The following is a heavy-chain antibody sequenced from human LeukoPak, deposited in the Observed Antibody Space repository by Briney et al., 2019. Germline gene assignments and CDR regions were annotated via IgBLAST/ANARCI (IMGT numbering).Heavy chain of an antibody. CDR1: GFTFSSYA. CDR2: ISGSGDSS. CDR3: ARGEGSYHGLDY. V-gene: IGHV3-23*01. Sequence: GGSLRLSCAASGFTFSSYAMSWVRQAPGKGLEWVSSISGSGDSSYYADSVKGRFTISRDNSKNTLYLQMNSLRAEDTAVYYCARGEGSYHGLDYWGQGTLVTVSS. D-gene: IGHD1-26*01. J-gene: IGHJ4*02.